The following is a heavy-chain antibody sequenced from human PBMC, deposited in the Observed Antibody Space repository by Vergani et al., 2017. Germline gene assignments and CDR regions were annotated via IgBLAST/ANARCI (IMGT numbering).Heavy chain of an antibody. D-gene: IGHD3-10*01. Sequence: QLQLQESGPGLVKPSETLSLTCAVSGRSISSGDHCWTWIRQRPGKGLEWIGYIFYSGTTYDNPSLRSRLTISVDTSQNQFSLKLTSVTAADTAVYYCARGRGDNWYFDLWGRGTLVTVSS. CDR1: GRSISSGDHC. J-gene: IGHJ2*01. CDR2: IFYSGTT. V-gene: IGHV4-31*11. CDR3: ARGRGDNWYFDL.